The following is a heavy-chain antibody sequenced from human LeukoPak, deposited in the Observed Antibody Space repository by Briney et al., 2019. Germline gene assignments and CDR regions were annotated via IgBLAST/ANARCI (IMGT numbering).Heavy chain of an antibody. D-gene: IGHD5-12*01. CDR3: ARQITDQSSGYDSIDY. Sequence: KGGESLKISCQASGYRFTTYWIGWVRQMPGKGLEWMGIIYPGDSDTRYSPSFEGQVTISADKSITTAYLQWSSLKASDTAIYYCARQITDQSSGYDSIDYWGQGTLVTVSS. V-gene: IGHV5-51*01. CDR2: IYPGDSDT. CDR1: GYRFTTYW. J-gene: IGHJ4*02.